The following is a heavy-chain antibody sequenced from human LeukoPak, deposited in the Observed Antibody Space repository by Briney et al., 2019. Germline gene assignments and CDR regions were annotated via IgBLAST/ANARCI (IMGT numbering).Heavy chain of an antibody. D-gene: IGHD6-6*01. CDR3: ARDYRWSSSSTQGHNWFDP. CDR1: GYTFTSYG. J-gene: IGHJ5*02. CDR2: ISAYNGNT. Sequence: GASVKVSCKASGYTFTSYGISWVRQAPGQGLEWMGWISAYNGNTNYAQKLQGRVTMTTDTSTSTAYMELRSLRSDDTAVYYCARDYRWSSSSTQGHNWFDPWGQGTLVTVSS. V-gene: IGHV1-18*01.